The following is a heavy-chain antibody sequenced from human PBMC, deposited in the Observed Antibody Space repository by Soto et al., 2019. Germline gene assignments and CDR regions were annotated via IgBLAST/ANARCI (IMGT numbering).Heavy chain of an antibody. CDR2: IRSSRRNK. CDR3: ARDIYG. Sequence: EVQVVESGGGLVQPGGSLRLSCAASGFTFSSYSMNWVRQAPGKGLEWVSYIRSSRRNKFYADSVTGRFTISRDNARNSPYLQSNSWRAEDTAVYYCARDIYGGGHGTLVTVAS. J-gene: IGHJ4*01. V-gene: IGHV3-48*01. CDR1: GFTFSSYS. D-gene: IGHD3-3*01.